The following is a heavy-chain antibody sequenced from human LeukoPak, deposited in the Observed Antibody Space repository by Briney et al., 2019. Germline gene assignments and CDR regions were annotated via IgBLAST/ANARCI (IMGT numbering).Heavy chain of an antibody. J-gene: IGHJ4*02. CDR1: GYTFTSYG. D-gene: IGHD2-15*01. Sequence: ASVKVSCKASGYTFTSYGISWVRQAPGQGLEWMGWINPNSGGTNYAQKFQGRVTMTRDTSISTAYMELSRLRSDDTAVYYCARGYRHKFSDYWGQGTLVTVPS. CDR3: ARGYRHKFSDY. CDR2: INPNSGGT. V-gene: IGHV1-2*02.